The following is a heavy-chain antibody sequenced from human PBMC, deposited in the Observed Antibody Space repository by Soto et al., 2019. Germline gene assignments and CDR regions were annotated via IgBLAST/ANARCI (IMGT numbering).Heavy chain of an antibody. Sequence: QVQLVESGGGVVQPGRSLRLSCAASGFTFSNYAMHWVRQAPGKGLEWVAVISYDGSNKQYANSVKGRFTISRDNSNNTLYLQMNSLRAEDTAVYYCANLSRGWANVDCWGQGTLVTVSS. CDR1: GFTFSNYA. CDR2: ISYDGSNK. V-gene: IGHV3-30*18. J-gene: IGHJ4*02. CDR3: ANLSRGWANVDC. D-gene: IGHD6-19*01.